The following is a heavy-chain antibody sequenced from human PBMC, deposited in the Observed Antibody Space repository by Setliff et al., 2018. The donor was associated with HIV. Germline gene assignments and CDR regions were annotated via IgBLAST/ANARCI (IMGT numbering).Heavy chain of an antibody. Sequence: ASVKVSCKASRGTFSNSAINWVRQAPGQGLVWMGGIITLFGEANYAQKFQGRVTVTADESTSTAYMQLSSLRSDDTAVYYCARGRNYDSSGYGDYYYYMDVWGKGTTVTVSS. V-gene: IGHV1-69*13. J-gene: IGHJ6*03. D-gene: IGHD3-22*01. CDR1: RGTFSNSA. CDR3: ARGRNYDSSGYGDYYYYMDV. CDR2: IITLFGEA.